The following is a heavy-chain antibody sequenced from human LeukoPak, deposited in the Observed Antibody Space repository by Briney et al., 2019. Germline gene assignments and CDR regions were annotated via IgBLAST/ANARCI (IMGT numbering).Heavy chain of an antibody. CDR3: ARAIAVADPFDY. CDR2: IYYSGST. Sequence: PSETLSLTCTVSGGSISSYYWSWIRQPPGKGLEWIGYIYYSGSTNYNPSLKSRVTISVDTSKNQFSLKLRSVTAADTAVYYCARAIAVADPFDYWGQGTLVTVSS. V-gene: IGHV4-59*01. D-gene: IGHD6-19*01. CDR1: GGSISSYY. J-gene: IGHJ4*02.